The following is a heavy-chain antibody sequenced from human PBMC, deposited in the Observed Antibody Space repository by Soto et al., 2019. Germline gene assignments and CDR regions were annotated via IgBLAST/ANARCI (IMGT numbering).Heavy chain of an antibody. CDR3: ERRWGKLSPGYYYYYYLDV. J-gene: IGHJ6*03. CDR1: GYTFTSYD. Sequence: QVQLVQSGAEVKKPGASVKVSCKASGYTFTSYDINWVRQATGQGLEWMGWMNPNSGNKGYAQKFQRRVTMTRKTSISTAYMELSSLRAEDTAVYYCERRWGKLSPGYYYYYYLDVWVKGTTVTVSS. V-gene: IGHV1-8*01. D-gene: IGHD3-16*01. CDR2: MNPNSGNK.